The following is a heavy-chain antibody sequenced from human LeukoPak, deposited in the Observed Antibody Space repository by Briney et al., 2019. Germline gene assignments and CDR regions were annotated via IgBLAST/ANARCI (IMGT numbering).Heavy chain of an antibody. D-gene: IGHD3-10*01. J-gene: IGHJ4*02. CDR1: GLTVSSNC. V-gene: IGHV3-53*01. Sequence: GGSLRLSCAASGLTVSSNCMSWVRQAPGKGLEWVSFIYSGGSTYYTDSVKGRFTISRDNSKNTLYLQMNSLRAEDTAVYYCARGRYYSWDYFDYWGQGTLVTVSS. CDR3: ARGRYYSWDYFDY. CDR2: IYSGGST.